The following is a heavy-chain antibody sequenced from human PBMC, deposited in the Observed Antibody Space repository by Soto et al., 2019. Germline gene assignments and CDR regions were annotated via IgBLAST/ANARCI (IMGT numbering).Heavy chain of an antibody. D-gene: IGHD3-22*01. CDR3: ARPHYDSNTFYSFFDY. J-gene: IGHJ4*02. CDR1: AESFSGYY. CDR2: IFHGGHT. Sequence: SETLSLTCTVYAESFSGYYWSWIRQPPGRGLEWIGEIFHGGHTNYNPSLKSRVTISVDTSKNRFSLELTSLTAADTAVYYCARPHYDSNTFYSFFDYWDQGTLVTVSS. V-gene: IGHV4-34*12.